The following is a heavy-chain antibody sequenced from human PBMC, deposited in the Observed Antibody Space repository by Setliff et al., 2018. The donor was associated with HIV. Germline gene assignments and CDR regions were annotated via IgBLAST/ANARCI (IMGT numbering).Heavy chain of an antibody. D-gene: IGHD2-21*02. CDR2: IYYSGST. Sequence: TSETLSLTCTVSGGSISSSSYYWGWIRQPPGKGLEWIGNIYYSGSTYYNPSLKSRVTISVDTSKNQFSLKLSSVTAADTAVYYCAGSIVVVTASPLTWGQGTLFTVSS. V-gene: IGHV4-39*01. CDR1: GGSISSSSYY. CDR3: AGSIVVVTASPLT. J-gene: IGHJ5*02.